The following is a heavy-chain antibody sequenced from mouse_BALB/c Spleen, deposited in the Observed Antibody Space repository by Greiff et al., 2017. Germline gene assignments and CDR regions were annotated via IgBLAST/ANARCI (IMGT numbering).Heavy chain of an antibody. Sequence: GQLQQSGAELVKPGASVKLSCTASGFNIKDTYMHWVKQRPEQGLEWIGRIDPANGNTKYDPKFQGKATITADTSSNTAYLQLSSLTSEDTAVYYCARNYRYDGDYWGQGTTLTVSS. V-gene: IGHV14-3*02. CDR2: IDPANGNT. CDR1: GFNIKDTY. D-gene: IGHD2-14*01. J-gene: IGHJ2*01. CDR3: ARNYRYDGDY.